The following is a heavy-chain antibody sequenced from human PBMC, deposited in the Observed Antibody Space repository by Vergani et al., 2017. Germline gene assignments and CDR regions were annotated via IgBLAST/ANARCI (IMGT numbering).Heavy chain of an antibody. D-gene: IGHD5-24*01. CDR3: ARSGWRYYYYGMDV. Sequence: QVQLQESGPGLVKPSETLSLTCTVSGGSISSYYWSWIRQPPGKGLEWIGYIYYSGSTNYNPSLKSRVTISVDTSKNQFSRKLSSVTAADTAVYYCARSGWRYYYYGMDVWGQGTTVTVSS. CDR2: IYYSGST. V-gene: IGHV4-59*08. J-gene: IGHJ6*02. CDR1: GGSISSYY.